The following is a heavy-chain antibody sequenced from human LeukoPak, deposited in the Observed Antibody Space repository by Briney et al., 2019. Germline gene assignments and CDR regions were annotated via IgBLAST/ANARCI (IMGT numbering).Heavy chain of an antibody. V-gene: IGHV1-24*01. CDR1: GYTLTELS. Sequence: ASVNVSCMVSGYTLTELSIHWVRQAPGKGLEWMGGFDPEDSETIYAQKFQGRVTMTEDTSTDTAYMELSSLRSEETAVYYWATGAAAGIYAFDIWGQGTMVTVSS. D-gene: IGHD6-13*01. CDR2: FDPEDSET. CDR3: ATGAAAGIYAFDI. J-gene: IGHJ3*02.